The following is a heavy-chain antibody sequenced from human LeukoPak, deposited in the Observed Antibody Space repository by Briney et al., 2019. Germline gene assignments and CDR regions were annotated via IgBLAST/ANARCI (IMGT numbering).Heavy chain of an antibody. CDR1: GYTFTSYD. CDR2: MNPNSGNT. J-gene: IGHJ5*02. CDR3: ARGRDTIFGVVNGNWFDP. Sequence: ASVKVSCKASGYTFTSYDINWVRQATGQGLEWMGWMNPNSGNTGYARKFQGRVTMTRNTSISTAYMELSSLRSEDTAVYYCARGRDTIFGVVNGNWFDPWGQGTLVTVSS. V-gene: IGHV1-8*01. D-gene: IGHD3-3*01.